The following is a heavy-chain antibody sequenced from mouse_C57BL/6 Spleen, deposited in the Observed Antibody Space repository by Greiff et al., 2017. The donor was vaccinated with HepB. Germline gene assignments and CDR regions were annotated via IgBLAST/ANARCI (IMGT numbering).Heavy chain of an antibody. Sequence: EVQRVESGGGLVKPGGSLKLSCAASGFTFSSYTMSWVRQTPEKRLEWVATISGGGGNTYYPDSVKGRFTISRDNAKNTLYLQMSSLRSEDTALYYCARQANWEGYFDVWGTGTTVTVSS. D-gene: IGHD4-1*01. CDR3: ARQANWEGYFDV. CDR1: GFTFSSYT. CDR2: ISGGGGNT. V-gene: IGHV5-9*01. J-gene: IGHJ1*03.